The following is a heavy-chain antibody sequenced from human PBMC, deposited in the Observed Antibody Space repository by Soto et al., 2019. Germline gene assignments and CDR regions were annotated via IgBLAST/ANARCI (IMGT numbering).Heavy chain of an antibody. D-gene: IGHD1-26*01. V-gene: IGHV2-5*02. CDR3: ARTYYRSSVYYFDY. Sequence: QITLKESGPTLVKSTQTLTLTCTFSGFSLSTSGVGVGWIRQPPGEALEWLALIYWDDDKRYSPSLESRLTITKDTSINQVVLTLTNMDPVDTATYYCARTYYRSSVYYFDYWGQGTLVTVSS. CDR2: IYWDDDK. CDR1: GFSLSTSGVG. J-gene: IGHJ4*02.